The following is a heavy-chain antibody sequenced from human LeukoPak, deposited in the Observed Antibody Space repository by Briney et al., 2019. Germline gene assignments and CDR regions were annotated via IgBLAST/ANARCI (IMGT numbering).Heavy chain of an antibody. CDR2: IHYSGST. V-gene: IGHV4-59*08. CDR1: GASISSAY. J-gene: IGHJ4*02. Sequence: PSETLSLTCTVSGASISSAYWSWVRRAPEKGLEWIGYIHYSGSTTYNPSLKSRVTMSVDTSKNQFSLKLTSVTAADTAVFYCARSYSSGWFYFDDWGQGTLVTVSS. D-gene: IGHD6-19*01. CDR3: ARSYSSGWFYFDD.